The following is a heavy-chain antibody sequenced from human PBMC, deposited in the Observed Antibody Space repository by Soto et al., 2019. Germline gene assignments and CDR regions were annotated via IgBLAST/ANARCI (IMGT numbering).Heavy chain of an antibody. J-gene: IGHJ5*02. CDR2: IYYSGST. CDR3: ARRIPGIAVETTSWSDP. Sequence: SETLSLTCTVSGGSISSYYWSWIRQPPGKGLEWIGYIYYSGSTNYNPSLKSRVTISVDTSKNQFSLKLSSVTAADTAVYYCARRIPGIAVETTSWSDPWGQATLVTVSS. CDR1: GGSISSYY. V-gene: IGHV4-59*08. D-gene: IGHD6-19*01.